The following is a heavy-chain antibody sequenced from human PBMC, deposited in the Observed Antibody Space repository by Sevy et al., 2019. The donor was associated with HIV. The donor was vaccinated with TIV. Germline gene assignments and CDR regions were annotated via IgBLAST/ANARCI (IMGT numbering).Heavy chain of an antibody. CDR1: GYSFTSYW. CDR2: IYPGDSDT. D-gene: IGHD2-15*01. CDR3: ARRQYPGYCSGGSCYSVLFDY. J-gene: IGHJ4*02. V-gene: IGHV5-51*01. Sequence: GESLKISCKGSGYSFTSYWIGWVRQMPGKGLEWMGIIYPGDSDTRYSPSFQGQVTISAEKSISTAYLQWSSLKASDTAMYYCARRQYPGYCSGGSCYSVLFDYWGQGTLVTVSS.